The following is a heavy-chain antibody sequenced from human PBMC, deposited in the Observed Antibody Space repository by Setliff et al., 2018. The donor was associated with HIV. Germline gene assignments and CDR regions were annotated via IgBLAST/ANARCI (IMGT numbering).Heavy chain of an antibody. D-gene: IGHD3-3*01. V-gene: IGHV4-59*11. CDR3: ARVDYNFWSGYNFVFDY. J-gene: IGHJ4*02. CDR1: GGSISSHY. CDR2: IYYSGST. Sequence: SETLSLTCTVSGGSISSHYWSWIRQPPGKGLEWIGSIYYSGSTNYNPSLKSRVAISVDTSKNQFSLKLSSVTAADTAVYYCARVDYNFWSGYNFVFDYWGQGTLVTVSS.